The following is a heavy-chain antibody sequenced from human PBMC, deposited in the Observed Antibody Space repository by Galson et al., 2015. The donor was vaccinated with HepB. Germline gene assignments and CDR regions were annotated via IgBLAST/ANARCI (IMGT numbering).Heavy chain of an antibody. D-gene: IGHD4-17*01. CDR2: ITSTGDTI. V-gene: IGHV3-23*01. J-gene: IGHJ4*02. CDR3: AKNYGSLDS. Sequence: SLRLSCAASGFSFNTWAVTWVRQAPGKGLEWVSVITSTGDTIYYADSVKGRFTVSRDNSKNTLYLQLSNLRADDTAVYYCAKNYGSLDSWGQGTLVTVSS. CDR1: GFSFNTWA.